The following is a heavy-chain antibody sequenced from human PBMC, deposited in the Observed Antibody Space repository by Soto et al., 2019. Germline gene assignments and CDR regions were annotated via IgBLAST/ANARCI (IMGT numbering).Heavy chain of an antibody. J-gene: IGHJ4*02. CDR3: ARHPRDDYNYGGSGIFDY. CDR2: MYYSGSS. CDR1: GGSISSRTFW. D-gene: IGHD4-4*01. V-gene: IGHV4-39*01. Sequence: QLQLQESGPGLVKPSETLSLTCSVSGGSISSRTFWWAWIRQPPGKGLEWSGDMYYSGSSYSSPSLKSRVTRSVDTSKNQLSLKLNSVTAADTAVYYCARHPRDDYNYGGSGIFDYWGQGTLVTVSS.